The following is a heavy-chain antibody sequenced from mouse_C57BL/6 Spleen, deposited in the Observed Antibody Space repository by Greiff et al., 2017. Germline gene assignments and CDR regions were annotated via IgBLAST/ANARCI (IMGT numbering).Heavy chain of an antibody. CDR3: ATYGSSDYAMDY. CDR2: ISDGGSYT. V-gene: IGHV5-4*01. CDR1: GFTFSSYA. J-gene: IGHJ4*01. Sequence: EVQRVESGGGLVKPGGSLKLSCAASGFTFSSYAMSWVRQTPEKRLEWVATISDGGSYTYYPDNVKGRFTISRDNAKNNLYLQMSHLKSEDTAMYYCATYGSSDYAMDYWGQGTSVTVSS. D-gene: IGHD1-1*01.